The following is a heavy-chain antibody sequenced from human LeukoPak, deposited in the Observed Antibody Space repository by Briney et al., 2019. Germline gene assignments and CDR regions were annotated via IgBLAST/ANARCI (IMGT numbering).Heavy chain of an antibody. CDR3: ARTASRGPQSAEYFQH. CDR2: IWYDGSNK. CDR1: GFTFSSYG. Sequence: GRSLRLSCAVSGFTFSSYGMHWVRQAPGKGLEWVAVIWYDGSNKYYADSVKGRFTISRDNSKNTPYLQMNSLRAEDTAVYFCARTASRGPQSAEYFQHWGQGTLVTVSS. J-gene: IGHJ1*01. V-gene: IGHV3-33*01.